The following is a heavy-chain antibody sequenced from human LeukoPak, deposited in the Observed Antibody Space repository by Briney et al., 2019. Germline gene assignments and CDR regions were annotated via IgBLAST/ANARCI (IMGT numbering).Heavy chain of an antibody. CDR2: INSNSRTI. Sequence: GGSLRLSCAASGFTFSDYATSWVRQAPGKGLEWFSFINSNSRTIYYADSVKGRFTISRDNAKNSLYLQMDSLRAEDTGLYYCARDTWYSNSWLHAFDIWGRGTMVTVSS. J-gene: IGHJ3*02. D-gene: IGHD6-13*01. CDR3: ARDTWYSNSWLHAFDI. V-gene: IGHV3-48*01. CDR1: GFTFSDYA.